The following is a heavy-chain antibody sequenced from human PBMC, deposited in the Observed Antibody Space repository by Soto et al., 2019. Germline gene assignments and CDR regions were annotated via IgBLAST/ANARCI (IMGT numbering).Heavy chain of an antibody. V-gene: IGHV3-33*01. CDR1: GFTFSSYG. CDR2: IWYDGSNK. D-gene: IGHD3-22*01. Sequence: QVQLVESGGGVVQPGRSLRLSCAASGFTFSSYGMHWVRQAPGKGLEWVAVIWYDGSNKYYADSVKGRFTISKDNSKNTQYRQMNSLRAEDTAVYYCAGARDYDCRARYGMDVWGQGTTVTVSS. CDR3: AGARDYDCRARYGMDV. J-gene: IGHJ6*02.